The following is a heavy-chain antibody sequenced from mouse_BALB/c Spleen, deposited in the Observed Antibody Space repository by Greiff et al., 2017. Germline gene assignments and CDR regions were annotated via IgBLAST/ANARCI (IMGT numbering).Heavy chain of an antibody. CDR1: GYSITSGYY. Sequence: EVQLQESGPGLVKPSQSLSLTCSVTGYSITSGYYWNWIRQFPGNKLEWMGYISYDGSNNYNPSLKNRISITRDTSKNQFFLKLNSVTTEDTATYYCARDLTTATLYYAMDYWGQGTSVTVSS. CDR3: ARDLTTATLYYAMDY. CDR2: ISYDGSN. V-gene: IGHV3-6*02. D-gene: IGHD1-2*01. J-gene: IGHJ4*01.